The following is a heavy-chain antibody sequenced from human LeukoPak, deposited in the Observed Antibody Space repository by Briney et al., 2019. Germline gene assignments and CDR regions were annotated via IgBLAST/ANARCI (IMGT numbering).Heavy chain of an antibody. V-gene: IGHV3-64D*06. Sequence: PGGSLRLSCSVSGFTFSRYGMYWVRQAPGKGLEYVSAISSRGSSTNYADSVKDRFTISRDNSKNTLFLQMTSLRAEDTAVYYCVKDTSSGSYYYFDCWGQGILVTVSS. CDR2: ISSRGSST. D-gene: IGHD1-26*01. CDR1: GFTFSRYG. CDR3: VKDTSSGSYYYFDC. J-gene: IGHJ4*02.